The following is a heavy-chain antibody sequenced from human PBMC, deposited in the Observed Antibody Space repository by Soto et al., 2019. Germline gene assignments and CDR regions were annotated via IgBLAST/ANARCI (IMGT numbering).Heavy chain of an antibody. D-gene: IGHD6-13*01. CDR1: GFTFSSYG. J-gene: IGHJ6*02. V-gene: IGHV3-33*01. CDR3: ARDPYSSWYSSGMDV. Sequence: GGSLRLSCAASGFTFSSYGMHWVRQAPGKGLEWVAVIWYDGSNKYYADSVKGRFTISRDNSKNTLYLQMNSLRAEDTAVYYCARDPYSSWYSSGMDVWGQGTTVTVSS. CDR2: IWYDGSNK.